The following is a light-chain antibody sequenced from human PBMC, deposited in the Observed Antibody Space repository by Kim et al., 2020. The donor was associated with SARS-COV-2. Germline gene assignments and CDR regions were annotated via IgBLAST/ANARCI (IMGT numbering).Light chain of an antibody. CDR3: AVWDDILSSPV. V-gene: IGLV1-44*01. Sequence: QSVVTQPPSASATPGQSVTISCSGSSSNIGKNTVNWFQQFPGTAPKLLISAYDQRPSGIPDRFSGSKSGTSASLVISGLQSEDEADYYCAVWDDILSSPVFGGGTQLNVL. CDR2: AYD. CDR1: SSNIGKNT. J-gene: IGLJ3*02.